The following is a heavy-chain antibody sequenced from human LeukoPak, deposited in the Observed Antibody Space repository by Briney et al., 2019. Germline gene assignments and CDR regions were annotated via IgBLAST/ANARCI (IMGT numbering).Heavy chain of an antibody. V-gene: IGHV4-59*01. Sequence: PTETLSPTFSVSGRSISSYYWSWIRQPPGKGLEWIGCVFYSGSTSYNPSLESRVTISVDTSKNQFSLKLSSVTTADTAVYYCARGMDYYMDVWGKGTTVTVSS. CDR3: ARGMDYYMDV. CDR1: GRSISSYY. CDR2: VFYSGST. J-gene: IGHJ6*03. D-gene: IGHD5-24*01.